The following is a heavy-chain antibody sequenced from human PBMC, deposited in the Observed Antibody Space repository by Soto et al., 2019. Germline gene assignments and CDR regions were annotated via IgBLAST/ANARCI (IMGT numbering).Heavy chain of an antibody. D-gene: IGHD3-9*01. CDR2: IYTSGST. J-gene: IGHJ6*02. CDR3: ARGYYDILTGPTGMDV. CDR1: GGSISSYY. Sequence: SETLSLTCTVSGGSISSYYWIWIRQPAGKGLEWIGRIYTSGSTYYNPSLKSRVTISVDTSKNQFSLKLSSVTAADTAVYYCARGYYDILTGPTGMDVWGQGTTVTVSS. V-gene: IGHV4-4*07.